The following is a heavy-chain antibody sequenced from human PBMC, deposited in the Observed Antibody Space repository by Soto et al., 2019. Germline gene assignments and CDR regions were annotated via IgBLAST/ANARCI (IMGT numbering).Heavy chain of an antibody. CDR1: GFTFSSYA. D-gene: IGHD2-8*01. Sequence: GGSLRLSCAAFGFTFSSYAMSWVRQAPGKGLEWVSAISGSGGSTYYADSVKGRFTISRDNSKNTLYLQMNSLRAEDTAVYYCAKGPPRDCTNGVCHYFDYWGQGTLVTVSS. V-gene: IGHV3-23*01. CDR2: ISGSGGST. CDR3: AKGPPRDCTNGVCHYFDY. J-gene: IGHJ4*02.